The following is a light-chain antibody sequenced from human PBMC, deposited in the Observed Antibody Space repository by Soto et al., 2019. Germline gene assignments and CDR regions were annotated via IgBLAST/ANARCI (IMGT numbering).Light chain of an antibody. V-gene: IGKV3-20*01. Sequence: EIVLTQSPGTLSLSPGERATLSCRASQSITDNYLAWYQQKPGRAHRLLIYSASSRATGIPDRFSGSGSGTDFTLTISRLEPEDFAMYYCQQYGYLVTFGGGTKVDIK. J-gene: IGKJ4*01. CDR2: SAS. CDR1: QSITDNY. CDR3: QQYGYLVT.